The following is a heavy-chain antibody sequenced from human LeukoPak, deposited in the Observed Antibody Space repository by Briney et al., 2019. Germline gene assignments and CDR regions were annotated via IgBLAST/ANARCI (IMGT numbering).Heavy chain of an antibody. Sequence: PGGSLRLSCAASGFTFRSYVMHWVRQRPDKGLEWVAFIRYDGSEENYADSVKGRFTISRENSKNTPYLQMSSLRAEDTAVYYSAKRKYDVGWIYSTDVWGKGTTVTVSS. CDR1: GFTFRSYV. J-gene: IGHJ6*04. CDR3: AKRKYDVGWIYSTDV. V-gene: IGHV3-30*02. D-gene: IGHD3-3*01. CDR2: IRYDGSEE.